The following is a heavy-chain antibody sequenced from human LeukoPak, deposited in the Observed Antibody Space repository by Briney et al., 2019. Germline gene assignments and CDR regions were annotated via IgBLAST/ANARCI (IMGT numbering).Heavy chain of an antibody. V-gene: IGHV3-21*01. D-gene: IGHD6-6*01. J-gene: IGHJ6*03. CDR2: ISAVSTYI. CDR3: ARGGIAGRPVYYYSMDV. Sequence: GGSLRLSCAASGFTFSSYTIHWFRQAPGKGLEWVSAISAVSTYIYYADSVKGRFTISRDNCERSASLELIGLTAHDTAIYSCARGGIAGRPVYYYSMDVWGKGTTVTVSS. CDR1: GFTFSSYT.